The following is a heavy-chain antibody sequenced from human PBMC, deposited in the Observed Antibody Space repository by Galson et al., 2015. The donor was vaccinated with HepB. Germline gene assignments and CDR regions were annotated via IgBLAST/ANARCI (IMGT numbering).Heavy chain of an antibody. CDR3: AKDLMGPTAVAPLGY. D-gene: IGHD2-8*01. V-gene: IGHV3-23*01. Sequence: SLRLSCAASGFTFSSYAMSWVRQAPGKGLEWVSAISGSGGSTYYADSVKGRFTISRDNSKNTLYLQMNSLRAEDTAVYYCAKDLMGPTAVAPLGYWGQGTLVTVSS. CDR2: ISGSGGST. CDR1: GFTFSSYA. J-gene: IGHJ4*02.